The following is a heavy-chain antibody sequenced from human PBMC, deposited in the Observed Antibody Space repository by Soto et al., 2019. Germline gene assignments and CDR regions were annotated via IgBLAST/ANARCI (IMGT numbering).Heavy chain of an antibody. CDR2: INPNNDNS. CDR1: GYTFTSHG. D-gene: IGHD3-22*01. V-gene: IGHV1-18*04. J-gene: IGHJ4*02. Sequence: QVELVQSGGEVKKPGASVKVSCKASGYTFTSHGISWVRQAPGQGLEWVGWINPNNDNSVSAQKFQDRVTLTTDTSTSTVYMDLGSLTSDDTAFYYCAMTPTYSRLGDHWGQGTLVTVAS. CDR3: AMTPTYSRLGDH.